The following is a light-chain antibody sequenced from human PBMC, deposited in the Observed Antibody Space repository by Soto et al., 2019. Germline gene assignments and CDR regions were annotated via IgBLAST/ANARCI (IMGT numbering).Light chain of an antibody. CDR1: EAIRGD. V-gene: IGKV1-6*01. CDR2: GAS. J-gene: IGKJ1*01. CDR3: LQDNDYPWT. Sequence: AIQMTQSPSSLSASVGDTITITCRASEAIRGDLGWYQQKPGKAPKLLIYGASTLESGVPSRFGGSGFGTDFSLTISGLQSEDFATYYCLQDNDYPWTFGQGTKVEI.